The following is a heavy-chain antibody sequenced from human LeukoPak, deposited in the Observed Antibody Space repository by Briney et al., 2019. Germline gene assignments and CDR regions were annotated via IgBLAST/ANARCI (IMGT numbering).Heavy chain of an antibody. CDR2: ISSTSDTI. V-gene: IGHV3-48*01. Sequence: PGGSLRLSCAASGFTFSICSMNWVRQAPGKGLEWVSYISSTSDTIYYADSVKGRFTISRDNAKNSLYLQMNGLRAEDTAVYYCARENVDSYGMDVWGQGTTVTVSS. J-gene: IGHJ6*02. CDR3: ARENVDSYGMDV. CDR1: GFTFSICS.